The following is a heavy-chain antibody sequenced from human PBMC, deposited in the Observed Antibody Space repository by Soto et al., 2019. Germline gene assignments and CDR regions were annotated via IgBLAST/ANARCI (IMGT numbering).Heavy chain of an antibody. CDR3: VRDPYCSGGSCQTSIFDY. V-gene: IGHV1-3*01. J-gene: IGHJ4*02. CDR2: INAGNGDT. CDR1: GYTFTSYA. Sequence: QVQLVQSGAEVKKPGASVKVSCKASGYTFTSYALHWVRQAPGQRLEWMGWINAGNGDTKYSQKFQGRVTITRDTSASTAYMELSSLRSEDTAVYSCVRDPYCSGGSCQTSIFDYWGQGTLVTVSS. D-gene: IGHD2-15*01.